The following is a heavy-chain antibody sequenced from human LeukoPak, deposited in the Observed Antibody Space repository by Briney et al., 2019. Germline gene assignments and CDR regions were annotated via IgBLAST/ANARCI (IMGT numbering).Heavy chain of an antibody. Sequence: ASVKVSCKASGYTFTSYGISWVRQAPGQGLEWMGWISAYNGNTNYAQKLQGRVTMTTDTSTSTGYMELRSLISDDTAVYYCARSSGSGTPTGYLDYWGQGTLVTVSS. CDR1: GYTFTSYG. J-gene: IGHJ4*02. V-gene: IGHV1-18*01. CDR2: ISAYNGNT. CDR3: ARSSGSGTPTGYLDY. D-gene: IGHD3-10*01.